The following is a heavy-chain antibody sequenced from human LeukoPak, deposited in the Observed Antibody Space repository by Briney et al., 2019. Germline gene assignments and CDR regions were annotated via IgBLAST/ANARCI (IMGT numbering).Heavy chain of an antibody. J-gene: IGHJ5*02. CDR3: ARGQYDILTGCNWFDR. Sequence: PSETLSLTCTVSGGSISSGGYYWSWIRQHPGKGLEWIGYIYYSGSTYYNPSLKSRVTISVDTSKNQFSLKLSSVTAADTAVYYCARGQYDILTGCNWFDRWGQGTLVTVSS. V-gene: IGHV4-31*03. D-gene: IGHD3-9*01. CDR1: GGSISSGGYY. CDR2: IYYSGST.